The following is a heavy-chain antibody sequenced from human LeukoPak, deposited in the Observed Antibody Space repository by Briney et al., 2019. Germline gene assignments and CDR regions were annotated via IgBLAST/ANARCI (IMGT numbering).Heavy chain of an antibody. CDR3: ARGTYYDSWSGPGDYYFDY. CDR2: IIPILGIA. J-gene: IGHJ4*02. Sequence: GASVKVSCKASGGTFSSYAISWVRQAPGQGFEWMGRIIPILGIANYAQKFQGRVTITADKSTSTAYMELSSLRSEDTAVYYCARGTYYDSWSGPGDYYFDYWGQGTLVTVSS. V-gene: IGHV1-69*04. CDR1: GGTFSSYA. D-gene: IGHD3-3*01.